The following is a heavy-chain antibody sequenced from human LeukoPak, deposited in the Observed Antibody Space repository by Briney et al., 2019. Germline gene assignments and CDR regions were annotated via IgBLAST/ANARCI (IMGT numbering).Heavy chain of an antibody. J-gene: IGHJ4*02. D-gene: IGHD3-16*01. Sequence: GGSLRLSCAASGFTFSSYEMNWVRQAPGKGLEWVSYISSSGSTIYYADSVKGRFTISRDNAKNSLYLQMNSLRAEDTAVYYCARDEGDYVWGSLCIWGQGTLVTVSS. V-gene: IGHV3-48*03. CDR1: GFTFSSYE. CDR3: ARDEGDYVWGSLCI. CDR2: ISSSGSTI.